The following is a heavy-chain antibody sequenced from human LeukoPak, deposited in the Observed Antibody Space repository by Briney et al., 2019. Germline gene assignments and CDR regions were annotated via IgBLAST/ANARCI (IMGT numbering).Heavy chain of an antibody. CDR1: GGSISSYY. CDR2: ISDTGST. CDR3: ARDLLNEGNHLDY. Sequence: SETLSLTCTVSGGSISSYYWSWIRQPPGKGLEWIGYISDTGSTNYKPSLKSRVTISIDTSKNQFSLKLSSVTAADTAVYYCARDLLNEGNHLDYWGQGTLVTVSS. D-gene: IGHD4-23*01. J-gene: IGHJ4*02. V-gene: IGHV4-59*12.